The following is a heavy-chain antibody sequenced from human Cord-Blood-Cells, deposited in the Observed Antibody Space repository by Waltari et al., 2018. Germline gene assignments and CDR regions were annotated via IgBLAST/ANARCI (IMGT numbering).Heavy chain of an antibody. CDR2: FDPEDGET. V-gene: IGHV1-24*01. J-gene: IGHJ4*02. Sequence: QVQLVPAGAVVKKPGASVKVSCKVAGNTFTELSMNWVQQVPGKGLEWMGGFDPEDGETIYAQKFQGRVTMTEDTSTDTAYMELSSLRSEDTAVYYCATVRDLEVQGVINFDYWGQGTLVTVSS. D-gene: IGHD3-10*01. CDR3: ATVRDLEVQGVINFDY. CDR1: GNTFTELS.